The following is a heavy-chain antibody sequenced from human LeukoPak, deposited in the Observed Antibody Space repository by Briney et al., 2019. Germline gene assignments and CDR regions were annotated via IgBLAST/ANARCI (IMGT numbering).Heavy chain of an antibody. V-gene: IGHV1-2*06. CDR3: ARGQYYYDSSGYFDY. CDR1: GYTFTGYY. Sequence: ASVKVSCKASGYTFTGYYMHWVRQAPGQGLEWMGRINPNSGGTNYAQKFQGRVTMTRDTSISTAYMELSRLRSDDTAVYYCARGQYYYDSSGYFDYWGQGTLVTVPS. D-gene: IGHD3-22*01. J-gene: IGHJ4*02. CDR2: INPNSGGT.